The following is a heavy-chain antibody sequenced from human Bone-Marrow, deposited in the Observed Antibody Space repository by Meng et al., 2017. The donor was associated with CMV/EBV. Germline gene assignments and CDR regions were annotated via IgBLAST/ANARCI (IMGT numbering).Heavy chain of an antibody. CDR3: ARIQYQLLYSSYYSMEV. CDR1: GFSLSTSGMS. J-gene: IGHJ6*02. Sequence: SGPTLVTPTQTLTLTCTFSGFSLSTSGMSVSWVRQPPRKALEWLALIDWEDDKYYTTSLKTRLTISKDTSKNQVVLTMTNMDPVDTATYYCARIQYQLLYSSYYSMEVWGQWTTVTVSS. CDR2: IDWEDDK. V-gene: IGHV2-70*20. D-gene: IGHD2-2*02.